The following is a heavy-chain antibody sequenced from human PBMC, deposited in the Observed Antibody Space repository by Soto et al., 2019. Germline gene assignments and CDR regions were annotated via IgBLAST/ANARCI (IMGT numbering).Heavy chain of an antibody. V-gene: IGHV4-31*03. CDR2: IYNTVTS. CDR1: HGSFNSGGFY. Sequence: TLSLTCTISHGSFNSGGFYWGWIRQSPGRGLEWIGHIYNTVTSRYSLPLRSRLTMSIDTSANHFSMSLSSVTAADTAIYYCARGFYGSGGPDLWGPGALVTVSS. CDR3: ARGFYGSGGPDL. J-gene: IGHJ5*02. D-gene: IGHD3-10*01.